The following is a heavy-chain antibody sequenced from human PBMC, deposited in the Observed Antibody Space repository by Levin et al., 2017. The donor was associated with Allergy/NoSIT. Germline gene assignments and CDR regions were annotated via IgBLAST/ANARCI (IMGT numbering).Heavy chain of an antibody. CDR1: GFTFSNFA. Sequence: GESLKISCADSGFTFSNFAVSWVRQAPGKGLEWVSAISGSGGSTYYADSVKGRFTISRDNSKNTLYLQMNSLRAEDTAVYYCAKSGPYCSSTSCFCFWGQGTLVTVSS. CDR2: ISGSGGST. J-gene: IGHJ4*02. D-gene: IGHD2-2*01. CDR3: AKSGPYCSSTSCFCF. V-gene: IGHV3-23*01.